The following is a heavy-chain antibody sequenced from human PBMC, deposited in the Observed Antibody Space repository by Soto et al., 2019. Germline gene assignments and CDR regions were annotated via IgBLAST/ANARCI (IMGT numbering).Heavy chain of an antibody. V-gene: IGHV3-33*01. J-gene: IGHJ4*02. Sequence: QVQLVESGGGVVQPGRSLRLSCAASGFTFSSYGMHWVRQAPGKGLEWVAVIWYDGSNKYYADSAKGRFTISRDNSKNTLYLQMNSLRAEDTAVYYCARDSMATVTTVDYWGQGTLVTVSS. CDR3: ARDSMATVTTVDY. D-gene: IGHD4-4*01. CDR1: GFTFSSYG. CDR2: IWYDGSNK.